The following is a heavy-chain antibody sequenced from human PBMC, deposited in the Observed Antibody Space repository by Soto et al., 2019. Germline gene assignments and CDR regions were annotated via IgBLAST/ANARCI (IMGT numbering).Heavy chain of an antibody. D-gene: IGHD4-4*01. CDR2: MNEDGSER. CDR3: ARDRAYSRFDY. J-gene: IGHJ4*02. V-gene: IGHV3-7*03. Sequence: GGSLRLSCAVSGFSFSSAWMTWIRQAPGKGLERVAIMNEDGSERYYVDSVKGRFTISRDNAKNALFLQMNSLRVEDTAVYFCARDRAYSRFDYWGQGTLVTVSS. CDR1: GFSFSSAW.